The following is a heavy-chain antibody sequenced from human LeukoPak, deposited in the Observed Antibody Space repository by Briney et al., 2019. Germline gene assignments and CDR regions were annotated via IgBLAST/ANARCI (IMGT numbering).Heavy chain of an antibody. Sequence: GGSLRLSCAASGFSFSNYWMSWVRQAPGKGLEWVANIKQDGSEKYYVDSVKGRFTISRDNAKNSLFLQMNGLRAEDTAVYYCARDQWQWLGHFDYWGQGTLVTVSS. CDR3: ARDQWQWLGHFDY. V-gene: IGHV3-7*04. D-gene: IGHD6-19*01. CDR2: IKQDGSEK. J-gene: IGHJ4*02. CDR1: GFSFSNYW.